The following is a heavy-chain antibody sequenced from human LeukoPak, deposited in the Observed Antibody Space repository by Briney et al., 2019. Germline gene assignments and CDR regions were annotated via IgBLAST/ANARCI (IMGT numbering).Heavy chain of an antibody. Sequence: GGSLRLSCAASGFTFSSYAMSWVRQAPGKELEWVSVIYRGGRTDYADSVKGRFTISRDNSKNTLYLQMSSLRAEDTAVYYCARGHYDSSGSSFDYWGQGTLVTVSS. J-gene: IGHJ4*02. CDR3: ARGHYDSSGSSFDY. V-gene: IGHV3-66*01. D-gene: IGHD3-22*01. CDR2: IYRGGRT. CDR1: GFTFSSYA.